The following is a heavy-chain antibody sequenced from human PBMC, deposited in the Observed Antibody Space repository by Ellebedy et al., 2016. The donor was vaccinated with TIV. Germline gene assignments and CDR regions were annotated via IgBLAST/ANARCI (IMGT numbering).Heavy chain of an antibody. CDR3: ARETNDYGDYVDEAFDI. J-gene: IGHJ3*02. CDR1: GYSFTSYW. CDR2: IYPGDSDT. D-gene: IGHD4-17*01. V-gene: IGHV5-51*01. Sequence: GESLKISCKGSGYSFTSYWIGWVRQMPGKGLEWMGIIYPGDSDTRYSPSFQGQVTISADKSISTAYLQWSSLKASDTAMYYCARETNDYGDYVDEAFDIWGQGTMVTISS.